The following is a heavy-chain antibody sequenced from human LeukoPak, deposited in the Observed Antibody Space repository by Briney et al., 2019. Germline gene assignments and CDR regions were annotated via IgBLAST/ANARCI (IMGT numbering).Heavy chain of an antibody. CDR1: GFTFSSYE. J-gene: IGHJ4*02. D-gene: IGHD2-15*01. CDR3: ARELVVVAATDY. V-gene: IGHV3-48*03. CDR2: ISSSGSTI. Sequence: GGSLRLSCAASGFTFSSYEMNWVRQAPGKGLEWVSYISSSGSTIYYADSVKGRFTISRDNAKNSLYLQMNSLRAEDTAAYYCARELVVVAATDYWGQGTLVTVSS.